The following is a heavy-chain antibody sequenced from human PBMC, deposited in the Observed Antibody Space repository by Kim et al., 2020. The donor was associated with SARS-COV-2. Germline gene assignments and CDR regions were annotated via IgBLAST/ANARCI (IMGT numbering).Heavy chain of an antibody. CDR2: ISYDGSNK. D-gene: IGHD6-19*01. CDR1: GFTFSSYA. V-gene: IGHV3-30*04. J-gene: IGHJ4*02. Sequence: GGSLRLSCAASGFTFSSYAMHWVRQAPGKGLEWVAVISYDGSNKYYADSVKGRFTISRDNSKNTLYLQMNSLRAEDTAVYYCAREDHIAVAGGLDYWGQG. CDR3: AREDHIAVAGGLDY.